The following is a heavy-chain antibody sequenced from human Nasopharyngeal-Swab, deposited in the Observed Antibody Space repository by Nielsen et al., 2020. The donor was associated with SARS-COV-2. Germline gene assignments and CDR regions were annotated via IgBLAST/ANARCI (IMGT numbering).Heavy chain of an antibody. Sequence: GGSLRLSYAASGFTFSTYNMHWVRQAPGKGLEWVSSISGRTTYIYYADSMKGRFTISRDNATNSLYLQMSSLRAEDTAIYYCARGGQQPLWGQGTLVTVSS. D-gene: IGHD6-13*01. V-gene: IGHV3-21*01. CDR3: ARGGQQPL. J-gene: IGHJ4*02. CDR1: GFTFSTYN. CDR2: ISGRTTYI.